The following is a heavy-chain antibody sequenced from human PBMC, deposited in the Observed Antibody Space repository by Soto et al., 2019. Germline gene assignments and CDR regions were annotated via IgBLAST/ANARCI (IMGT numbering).Heavy chain of an antibody. CDR2: IYYSGST. CDR1: GGSISSYY. J-gene: IGHJ5*02. V-gene: IGHV4-59*08. Sequence: QVQLQESGPGLVKPSETLSLTCTVPGGSISSYYWSWIRQPPGKGLEWIGYIYYSGSTNYNPSLKSRVTISVDTSKNQFSLKLSSVTAADTAVYYCATTHVWGGYDPWGQGTLVTVSS. CDR3: ATTHVWGGYDP. D-gene: IGHD3-16*01.